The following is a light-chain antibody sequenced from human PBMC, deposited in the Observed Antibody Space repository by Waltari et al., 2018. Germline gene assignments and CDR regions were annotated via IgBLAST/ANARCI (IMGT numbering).Light chain of an antibody. Sequence: NFVLTQPHSVSESPGKTVTISCTRSSGSIASDFVQCYQQRPGSAPTPVIYEINHRPSGVPNRFSGSFDSSSNSAYLTISGLKTEDEADYFCQSYDSSTNWVFGGGTKLTVL. CDR1: SGSIASDF. CDR3: QSYDSSTNWV. J-gene: IGLJ3*02. CDR2: EIN. V-gene: IGLV6-57*04.